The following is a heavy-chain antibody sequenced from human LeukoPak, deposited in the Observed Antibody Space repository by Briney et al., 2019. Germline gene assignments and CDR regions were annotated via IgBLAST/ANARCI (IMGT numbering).Heavy chain of an antibody. CDR1: GGSISSGGYS. CDR2: IYHSGST. J-gene: IGHJ4*02. D-gene: IGHD3-10*01. CDR3: ARTQADYYGSGTPGGYFDY. Sequence: TLSLTCAVSGGSISSGGYSWSWIRQPPGKGLEWIGYIYHSGSTYYNPSLKSRVTISVDRSKNQFSLKLSSVTAADTAVYYCARTQADYYGSGTPGGYFDYWGQGTLVTVSS. V-gene: IGHV4-30-2*02.